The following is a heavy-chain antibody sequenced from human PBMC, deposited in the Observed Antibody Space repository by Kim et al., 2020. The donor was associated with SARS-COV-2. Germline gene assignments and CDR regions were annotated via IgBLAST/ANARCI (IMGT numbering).Heavy chain of an antibody. Sequence: GGSLRLSCAASGFTFSGSTMHWVRQASGKGLEWVGRIRSKANSYATAYAASVKGRFTISRDDSKNTAYLQMNSLKTEDTAVYYCTTPWGGLEGTYWGQGTLVTVSS. V-gene: IGHV3-73*01. D-gene: IGHD3-16*01. CDR1: GFTFSGST. CDR2: IRSKANSYAT. CDR3: TTPWGGLEGTY. J-gene: IGHJ4*02.